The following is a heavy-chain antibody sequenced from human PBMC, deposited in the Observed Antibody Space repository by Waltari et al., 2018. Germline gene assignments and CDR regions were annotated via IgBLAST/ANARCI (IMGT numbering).Heavy chain of an antibody. CDR3: ARGVAAAGTRRYFDY. Sequence: QVQLQQWGAGLLKPSETLSLTCAVYGGSFSGYYWSWIRQPPGKGLEWIGEINHSGSTNYNPSLKSRVTISVDTSKNQFSLKLSSVTAADTAVYYCARGVAAAGTRRYFDYWGQGTLVIVSS. CDR2: INHSGST. D-gene: IGHD6-13*01. J-gene: IGHJ4*02. V-gene: IGHV4-34*01. CDR1: GGSFSGYY.